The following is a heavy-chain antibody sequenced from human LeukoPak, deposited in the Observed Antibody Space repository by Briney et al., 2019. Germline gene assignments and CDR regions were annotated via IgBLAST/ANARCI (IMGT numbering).Heavy chain of an antibody. Sequence: PGGSLRRFCAASGLSFSSYEVNRVRQAPGKGLQTVSDISSGGSTIYYTDSVKGRFTISRDNAMNSLCQQMNSLRAEDTAVYYCARGLSEYYDSRGLNWFDPWGQGTLVTVSS. CDR3: ARGLSEYYDSRGLNWFDP. CDR1: GLSFSSYE. CDR2: ISSGGSTI. V-gene: IGHV3-48*03. J-gene: IGHJ5*02. D-gene: IGHD3-22*01.